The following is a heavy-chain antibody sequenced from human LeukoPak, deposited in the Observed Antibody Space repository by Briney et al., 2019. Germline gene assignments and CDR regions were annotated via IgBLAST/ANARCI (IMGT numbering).Heavy chain of an antibody. J-gene: IGHJ4*02. CDR3: ARDEYNYGGRTHPYFFDY. Sequence: KPSETLSLTCAVSGGSISSSNWWSWIRQPPGQGLEWIGEIYHSGSTNYNPSLKSRVTISVDKSKTQFSLKLSSVTAADTAVYYCARDEYNYGGRTHPYFFDYWGQGTLVTVSS. D-gene: IGHD5-18*01. CDR2: IYHSGST. CDR1: GGSISSSNW. V-gene: IGHV4-4*02.